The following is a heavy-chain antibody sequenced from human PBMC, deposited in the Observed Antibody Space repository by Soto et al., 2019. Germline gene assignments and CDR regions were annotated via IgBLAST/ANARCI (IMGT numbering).Heavy chain of an antibody. J-gene: IGHJ4*02. V-gene: IGHV4-39*01. D-gene: IGHD3-3*02. CDR2: MFYGVST. Sequence: PSATLSLTCTVSCSSINSSGYYWGWIRQPPGKGLEWIGSMFYGVSTYYNPSLKSRVTVSVDTSKNQFSLNLRSVTAADTAVYYCARLPSRHLVDYWGQGTLVTVSS. CDR3: ARLPSRHLVDY. CDR1: CSSINSSGYY.